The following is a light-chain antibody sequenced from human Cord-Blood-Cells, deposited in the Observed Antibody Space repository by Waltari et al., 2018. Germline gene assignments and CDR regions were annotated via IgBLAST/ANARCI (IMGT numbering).Light chain of an antibody. V-gene: IGLV6-57*01. CDR1: SGTIASKH. J-gene: IGLJ3*02. Sequence: NFMLTQPHSVSASPGKTVTISCTRSSGTIASKHVQWYQRRPGSSPTTVIYEDNQRPCGVPDRFSGAIDSSSNAASLTISGRKTEDEADYYCQSYDSSNRWVFGGGTKLTVL. CDR3: QSYDSSNRWV. CDR2: EDN.